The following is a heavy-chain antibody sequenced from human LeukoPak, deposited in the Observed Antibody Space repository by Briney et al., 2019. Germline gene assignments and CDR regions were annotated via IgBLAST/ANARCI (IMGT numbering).Heavy chain of an antibody. CDR2: ISGSGGST. V-gene: IGHV3-23*01. CDR1: GFTFSSYA. Sequence: GGSLRLSCAASGFTFSSYAMSWVRQAPGKGVEGVSAISGSGGSTYYADSVKGGFTISRDNSKNTLCLQMNSLRAEDTAVYYCAKEGHYDFWSGYLDYYYYGMDVWGQGTTVTVSS. J-gene: IGHJ6*02. D-gene: IGHD3-3*01. CDR3: AKEGHYDFWSGYLDYYYYGMDV.